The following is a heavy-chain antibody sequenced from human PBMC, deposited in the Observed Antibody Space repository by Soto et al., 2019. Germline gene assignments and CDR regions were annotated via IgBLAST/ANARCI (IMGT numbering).Heavy chain of an antibody. Sequence: SETLSLTCTVSGSSISSYYWSWIRQPPGKGLEWIGYIYYSGSTNYNPSLKSRVTISVDTSKNQFSLKLSSVTAADTAVYYCARESVDYYYMDVWGKGTTVTVSS. CDR3: ARESVDYYYMDV. J-gene: IGHJ6*03. CDR2: IYYSGST. V-gene: IGHV4-59*01. CDR1: GSSISSYY. D-gene: IGHD6-19*01.